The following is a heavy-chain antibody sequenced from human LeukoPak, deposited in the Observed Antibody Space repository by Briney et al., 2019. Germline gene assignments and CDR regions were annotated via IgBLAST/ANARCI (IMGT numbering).Heavy chain of an antibody. Sequence: ASVKVSCKVSGYTLTELSMHWVRQAPGKGPEWMGGFDPEDGETIYAQKFQGRVTMTEDTSTDTAYMELSSLRSEDTAVYYCATSNYYDSSAKYAFDIWGQGTMVTVSS. CDR2: FDPEDGET. D-gene: IGHD3-22*01. CDR3: ATSNYYDSSAKYAFDI. CDR1: GYTLTELS. V-gene: IGHV1-24*01. J-gene: IGHJ3*02.